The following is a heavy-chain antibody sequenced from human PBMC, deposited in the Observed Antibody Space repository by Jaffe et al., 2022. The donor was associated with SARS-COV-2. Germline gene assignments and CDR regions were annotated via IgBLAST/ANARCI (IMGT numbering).Heavy chain of an antibody. V-gene: IGHV3-33*01. D-gene: IGHD6-13*01. CDR1: GFTFSSYG. J-gene: IGHJ6*02. CDR2: IWYDGSNK. CDR3: ARDQTAVGENYYYYYGMDV. Sequence: QVQLVESGGGVVQPGRSLRLSCAASGFTFSSYGMHWVRQAPGKGLEWVAVIWYDGSNKYYADSVKGRFTISRDNSKNTLYLQMNSLRAEDTAVYYCARDQTAVGENYYYYYGMDVWGQGTTVTVSS.